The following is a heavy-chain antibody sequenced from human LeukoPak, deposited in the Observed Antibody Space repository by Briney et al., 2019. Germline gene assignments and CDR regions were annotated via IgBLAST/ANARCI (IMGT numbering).Heavy chain of an antibody. V-gene: IGHV4-39*07. D-gene: IGHD3-3*01. CDR2: ISSSGTT. Sequence: SETLSLTCTVSGGSISSSSSYWGWIRQPPGRGLEWIGGISSSGTTYYNPSLKSRVTISVDTSKNQFSLKLRSVTAADTAVYYCARDPDFWSGYYNFDYWGQGTLVTVSS. J-gene: IGHJ4*02. CDR1: GGSISSSSSY. CDR3: ARDPDFWSGYYNFDY.